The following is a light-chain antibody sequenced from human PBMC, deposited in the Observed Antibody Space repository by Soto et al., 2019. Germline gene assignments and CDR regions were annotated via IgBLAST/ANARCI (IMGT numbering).Light chain of an antibody. J-gene: IGKJ5*01. CDR3: QQRQYWPPIT. Sequence: EVVMTQSPATLSVSPGERATLSCRASQSVSILLAWYQQKPGQAPRLLIYDASNRAAGIPARFSGSGSGTDFTLTISSLEPEDFAIYYCQQRQYWPPITFGQGTLLEI. CDR1: QSVSIL. CDR2: DAS. V-gene: IGKV3-11*01.